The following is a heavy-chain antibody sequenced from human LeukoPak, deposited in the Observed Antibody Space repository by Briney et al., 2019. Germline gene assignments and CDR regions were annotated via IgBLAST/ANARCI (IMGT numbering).Heavy chain of an antibody. CDR1: GGTFSSYA. D-gene: IGHD2-2*01. J-gene: IGHJ3*02. CDR2: IIPIFGTA. Sequence: GASVKASCKASGGTFSSYAISWVRQAPGQGLEWMGGIIPIFGTANYAQKFQGRVTITADESTSTAYMGLSSLRSEDTAVYYCARDCSSTSCYVLDAFDIWGQGTMVTVSS. V-gene: IGHV1-69*13. CDR3: ARDCSSTSCYVLDAFDI.